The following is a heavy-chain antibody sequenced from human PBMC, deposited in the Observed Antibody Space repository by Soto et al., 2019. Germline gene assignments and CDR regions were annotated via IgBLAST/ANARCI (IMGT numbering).Heavy chain of an antibody. V-gene: IGHV4-34*01. CDR3: ATRITVFGLLIPPFDP. D-gene: IGHD3-3*01. CDR1: GGSVNGYY. J-gene: IGHJ5*02. CDR2: INHTGGT. Sequence: SETLSLTCAVYGGSVNGYYWNWIRQPPGKGLEWIGEINHTGGTHYNPSLKSRVTMSVDTSKNQFSLRLSSVTAADTAIYYCATRITVFGLLIPPFDPWGQGTQVTRLL.